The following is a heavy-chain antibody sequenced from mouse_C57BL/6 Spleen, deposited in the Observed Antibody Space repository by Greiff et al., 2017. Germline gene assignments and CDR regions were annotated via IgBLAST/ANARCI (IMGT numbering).Heavy chain of an antibody. CDR1: GFTFSDYY. Sequence: EVQLVESGGGLVQPGGSLKLSCAASGFTFSDYYMYWVRQTPEKRLEWVAYISNGGGSTYYPDTVKGRFTISRDNAKNTLYLQMSRLKSEDTAMYYCARRGDYDPWFAYWGQGTLVTVSA. J-gene: IGHJ3*01. CDR2: ISNGGGST. CDR3: ARRGDYDPWFAY. V-gene: IGHV5-12*01. D-gene: IGHD2-4*01.